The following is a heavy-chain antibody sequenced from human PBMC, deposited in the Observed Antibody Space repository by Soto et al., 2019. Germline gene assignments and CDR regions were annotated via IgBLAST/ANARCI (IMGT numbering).Heavy chain of an antibody. Sequence: LSLTCAVYGGSFSGYYWSWIRQPPGKGLEWIGEINHSGSTNYNPSLKSRVTISVDTSKNQFSLKLSSVTAADTAVYYCAKLLLWFGESRGRWFDPWGQGTLVTV. V-gene: IGHV4-34*01. CDR1: GGSFSGYY. CDR3: AKLLLWFGESRGRWFDP. CDR2: INHSGST. J-gene: IGHJ5*02. D-gene: IGHD3-10*01.